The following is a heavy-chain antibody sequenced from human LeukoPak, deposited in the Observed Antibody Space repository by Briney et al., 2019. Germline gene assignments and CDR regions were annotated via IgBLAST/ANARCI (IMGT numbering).Heavy chain of an antibody. CDR3: AKDQEAVAGPVDY. Sequence: SGGSLRLSCAAAGFTFSSYAMHWVRQAPGKGLGWVSVISSNGNTTYYADSVKGRFTVSRDNSKNTLYLQMNSLRAEDTAVYYCAKDQEAVAGPVDYWGQGTLVTVSS. CDR1: GFTFSSYA. J-gene: IGHJ4*02. D-gene: IGHD6-19*01. V-gene: IGHV3-30-3*01. CDR2: ISSNGNTT.